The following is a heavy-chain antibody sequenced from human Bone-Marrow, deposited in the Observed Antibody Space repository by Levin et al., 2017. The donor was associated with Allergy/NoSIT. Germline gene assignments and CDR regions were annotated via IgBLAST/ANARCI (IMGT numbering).Heavy chain of an antibody. Sequence: SQTLSLTCTVSGGSVSSATYYWSWIRQPPGKGLEWIGYISSSGRTYYNPSLLSRVTISLHTSKNQFSLKLTSVTPADTAVYYCARDDYSDFTGWVWGQGSLVIVSS. CDR1: GGSVSSATYY. CDR2: ISSSGRT. CDR3: ARDDYSDFTGWV. V-gene: IGHV4-61*01. J-gene: IGHJ4*02. D-gene: IGHD3-9*01.